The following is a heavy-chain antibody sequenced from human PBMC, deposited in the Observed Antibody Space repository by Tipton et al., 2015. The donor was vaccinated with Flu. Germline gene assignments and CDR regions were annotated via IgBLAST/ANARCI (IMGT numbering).Heavy chain of an antibody. CDR2: IIPVFGTT. CDR1: GGTFSSYT. J-gene: IGHJ3*02. V-gene: IGHV1-69*18. CDR3: AAGPFGI. Sequence: QLVQSGPEVKKPGSSVKVSCRPSGGTFSSYTLNWVRQAPGQGLEWMGRIIPVFGTTHYGQRFQGRITITADSSATAAYLELRSLRSEDTATYYCAAGPFGIWGQGTVVTVSS.